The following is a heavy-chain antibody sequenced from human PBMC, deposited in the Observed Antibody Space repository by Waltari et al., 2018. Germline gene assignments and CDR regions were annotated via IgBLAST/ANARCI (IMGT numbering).Heavy chain of an antibody. CDR2: IYYSGST. V-gene: IGHV4-59*01. D-gene: IGHD5-12*01. CDR3: ASYSGYEGGALHY. J-gene: IGHJ4*02. Sequence: QVQLEESGPGLVKPSETLTLTCSVSGGSISNYHWSWIRQPPGKGLEWIGYIYYSGSTNYNPSLKSRVTMSLDTSKNQFSLKLSSVTAADTAVYYWASYSGYEGGALHYWGQGTLVTVSS. CDR1: GGSISNYH.